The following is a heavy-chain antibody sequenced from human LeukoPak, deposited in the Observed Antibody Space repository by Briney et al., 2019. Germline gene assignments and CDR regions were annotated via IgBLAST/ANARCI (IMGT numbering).Heavy chain of an antibody. Sequence: GASVKVSCKASGYTFTSYDINWVRQATGQGLEWMGWMNPNSGNTGYAQKFQGRVTMTRDTSISTAYMELSRLRSDDTAVYYCAREPPSRGYSYGYGGFDPWGQGTLVTVSS. CDR3: AREPPSRGYSYGYGGFDP. J-gene: IGHJ5*02. D-gene: IGHD5-18*01. CDR2: MNPNSGNT. V-gene: IGHV1-8*01. CDR1: GYTFTSYD.